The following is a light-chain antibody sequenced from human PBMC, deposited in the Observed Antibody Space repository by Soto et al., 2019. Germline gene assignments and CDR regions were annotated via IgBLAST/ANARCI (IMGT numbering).Light chain of an antibody. V-gene: IGKV3-15*01. CDR2: SAS. CDR1: QRVTTN. J-gene: IGKJ1*01. Sequence: EIVMTQSPATLSVSPGEKPTPPSRPIQRVTTNLAWYQQKPGQAPRLLIYSASTRATGIPARFSGSGSRTEFTLTISSLQSEDFAVYYCQQYSNWPRTFGQGTKLEIK. CDR3: QQYSNWPRT.